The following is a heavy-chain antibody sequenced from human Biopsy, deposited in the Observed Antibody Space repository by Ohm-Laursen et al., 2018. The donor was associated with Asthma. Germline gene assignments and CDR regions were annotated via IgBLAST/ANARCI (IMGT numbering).Heavy chain of an antibody. CDR2: TNERGVT. J-gene: IGHJ6*02. V-gene: IGHV4-34*01. CDR3: ARGPELDV. CDR1: PGSFSGFF. Sequence: SDTLSLTCYVYPGSFSGFFWTWIRLSPGKGLEWIGETNERGVTNNNPSLKSRVIISIDTYWNRVSLKLTSVTAADTAVYYCARGPELDVWGQGTTVTVSS.